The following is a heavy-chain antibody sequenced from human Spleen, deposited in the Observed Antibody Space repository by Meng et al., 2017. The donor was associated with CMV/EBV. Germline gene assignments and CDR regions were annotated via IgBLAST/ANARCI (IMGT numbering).Heavy chain of an antibody. CDR1: GFTFSSYA. D-gene: IGHD3-3*01. J-gene: IGHJ6*02. CDR2: INWNGGST. Sequence: GESLKISCAASGFTFSSYAMSWVRQAPGKGLEWVSGINWNGGSTGYADSVKGRFSISRDNAKNSLYLQMNSLRAEDTALYYCARANTIFGVVTGYYYYGMDVWGQGTTVTVSS. CDR3: ARANTIFGVVTGYYYYGMDV. V-gene: IGHV3-20*04.